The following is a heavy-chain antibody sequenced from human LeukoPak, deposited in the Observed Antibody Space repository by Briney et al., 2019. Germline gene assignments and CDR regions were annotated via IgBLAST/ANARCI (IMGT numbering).Heavy chain of an antibody. Sequence: ASVKISCKVSGYTFTDYYMHWVQQTPGKGLEWMGLVDPEDGETIYAEKCQGRVTITADTSTDTAYMELSSLRSEDTAVYYCVRYCSSTSCYTDAFDIWGQGTMVTVSS. J-gene: IGHJ3*02. CDR2: VDPEDGET. CDR3: VRYCSSTSCYTDAFDI. D-gene: IGHD2-2*02. CDR1: GYTFTDYY. V-gene: IGHV1-69-2*01.